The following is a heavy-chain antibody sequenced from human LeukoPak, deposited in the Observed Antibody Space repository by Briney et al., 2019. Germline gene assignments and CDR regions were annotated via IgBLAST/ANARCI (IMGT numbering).Heavy chain of an antibody. CDR3: ARLGGCTTTSGYVHWFDP. CDR1: GGSLTGYY. J-gene: IGHJ5*02. Sequence: SETLSLTCEVSGGSLTGYYWSWIRQPPGKGLEWIGYIYYSGSTNYNPSLKSRVTISVDTSKNQFSLKLYSVTAADTAVYYCARLGGCTTTSGYVHWFDPWGQGTLVTVSS. CDR2: IYYSGST. V-gene: IGHV4-59*01. D-gene: IGHD2-2*01.